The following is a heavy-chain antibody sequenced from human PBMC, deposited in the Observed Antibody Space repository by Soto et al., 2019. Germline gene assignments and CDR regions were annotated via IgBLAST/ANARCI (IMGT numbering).Heavy chain of an antibody. V-gene: IGHV3-7*01. CDR2: IKGDGSEK. D-gene: IGHD3-3*01. Sequence: GGSLRLSCAASGFTFSSYWINWVRQTPGKGLDWLANIKGDGSEKYFVDSLKGRFTISRDNAKNLFYLHMNSLRAEDTAVYYCVRGTMAPGLDHWGQGTLVTVSS. J-gene: IGHJ4*02. CDR3: VRGTMAPGLDH. CDR1: GFTFSSYW.